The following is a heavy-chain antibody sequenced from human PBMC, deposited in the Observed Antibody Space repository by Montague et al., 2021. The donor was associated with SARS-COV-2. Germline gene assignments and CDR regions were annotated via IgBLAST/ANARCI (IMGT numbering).Heavy chain of an antibody. CDR1: GESSARDTYY. CDR3: ARPGSVSDWFYFDD. CDR2: LYSSGST. J-gene: IGHJ4*02. Sequence: SETLSLTCIVSGESSARDTYYWGWISQSPGKGLEWIGSLYSSGSTYYNPSLRSRVTISMDTSKNHFSLKVNSVTATDTAVYFCARPGSVSDWFYFDDWGQGTLVSVSS. V-gene: IGHV4-39*02. D-gene: IGHD3-9*01.